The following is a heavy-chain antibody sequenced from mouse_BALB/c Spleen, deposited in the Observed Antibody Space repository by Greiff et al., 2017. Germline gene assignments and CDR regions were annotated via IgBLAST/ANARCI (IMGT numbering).Heavy chain of an antibody. CDR3: AREDDYDVDY. V-gene: IGHV1-87*01. CDR1: GYTFTSYW. J-gene: IGHJ2*01. Sequence: QVQLQQSGAELARPGASVKLSCKASGYTFTSYWMQWVKQRPGQGLEWIGAIYPGDGDTRYTQKFKGKATLTADKSSSTAYMQLSSLASEDSAVYYCAREDDYDVDYWGQGTTLTVSS. CDR2: IYPGDGDT. D-gene: IGHD2-4*01.